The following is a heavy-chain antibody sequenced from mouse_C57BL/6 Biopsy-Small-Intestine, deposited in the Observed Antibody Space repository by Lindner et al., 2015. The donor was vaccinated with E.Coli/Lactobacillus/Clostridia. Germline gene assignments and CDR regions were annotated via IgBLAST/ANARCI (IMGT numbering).Heavy chain of an antibody. J-gene: IGHJ4*01. CDR2: INPYNDGT. Sequence: VQLQESGSELVKPGASVKMSCKASGYTFTSYVMHWVKQKPGQGLEWIGYINPYNDGTKYNEKFKGKATLISDKSSSTAYMELNSLTSEDSAVYYCARYENYYDGSYDAMDYWGRRNLSHRLL. CDR1: GYTFTSYV. D-gene: IGHD1-1*01. V-gene: IGHV1-14*01. CDR3: ARYENYYDGSYDAMDY.